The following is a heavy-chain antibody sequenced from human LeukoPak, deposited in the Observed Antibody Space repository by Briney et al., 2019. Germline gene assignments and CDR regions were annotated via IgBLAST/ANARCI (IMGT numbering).Heavy chain of an antibody. CDR3: TRRREGATYYYYGMDV. J-gene: IGHJ6*02. CDR2: IGGSGDDT. CDR1: GFTFSSYT. Sequence: GESLRLSCAASGFTFSSYTMNWVRQAPGKGLEWVSGIGGSGDDTNYADSVKGRFTISRDNSKNTAYLQMNSLKTEDTAVYYCTRRREGATYYYYGMDVWGQGTTVTVSS. D-gene: IGHD1-26*01. V-gene: IGHV3-23*01.